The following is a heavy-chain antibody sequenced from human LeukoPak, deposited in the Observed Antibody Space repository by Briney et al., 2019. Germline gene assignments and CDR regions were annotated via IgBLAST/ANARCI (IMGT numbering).Heavy chain of an antibody. J-gene: IGHJ4*02. V-gene: IGHV4-59*08. CDR1: VGSISTYY. Sequence: SETLSLTCTVSVGSISTYYWNWIRQPPGKGLEWIGYIYYSGSTKYNPSLTSRVSVSIDTSKNRFSLKLTSVTAADTAVYYCARHGSTATGAFTYWGQGTLVTVSS. CDR2: IYYSGST. D-gene: IGHD1-26*01. CDR3: ARHGSTATGAFTY.